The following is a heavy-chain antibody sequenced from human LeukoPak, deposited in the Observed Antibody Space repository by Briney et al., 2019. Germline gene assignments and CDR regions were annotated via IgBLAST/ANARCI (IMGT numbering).Heavy chain of an antibody. CDR2: INAGNGNT. Sequence: ASVKVSCKASGYTFTSYTMHWVRQAPGQRLEWMGWINAGNGNTKYSQKFQGRVTITRDTSASTAYMKLSSLRSEDTAVYYCASCAQRRDGYSPLDYWGQGTLVTVSS. D-gene: IGHD5-24*01. J-gene: IGHJ4*02. CDR3: ASCAQRRDGYSPLDY. V-gene: IGHV1-3*01. CDR1: GYTFTSYT.